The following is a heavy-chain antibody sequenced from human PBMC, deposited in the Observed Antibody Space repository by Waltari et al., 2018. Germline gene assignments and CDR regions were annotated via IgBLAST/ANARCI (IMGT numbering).Heavy chain of an antibody. CDR2: IKQDGSER. CDR3: ARSQFRQELFDY. D-gene: IGHD1-26*01. Sequence: EVQLVESGGGVVQPGGSLRLSCAASRFTFSTYWMSWVRQAPGKGLEGVANIKQDGSERNYVDSVKGRFTISRDNAKNSLYLQMNSLRAEDTAVYYCARSQFRQELFDYWGQGTLVTVSS. V-gene: IGHV3-7*01. CDR1: RFTFSTYW. J-gene: IGHJ4*02.